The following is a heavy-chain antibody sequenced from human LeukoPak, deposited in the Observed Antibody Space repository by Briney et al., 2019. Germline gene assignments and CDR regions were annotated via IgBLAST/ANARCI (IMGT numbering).Heavy chain of an antibody. CDR3: ARRMKAWLQLGYFDY. Sequence: SETLSPTCAVYGGSFSGYYWSWIRQPPGKGLEWIGEINHSGSTNYNPSLKSRVTISVDTSKNQFSLKLSSVTAADTTVYYCARRMKAWLQLGYFDYWGQGTLVTVSS. J-gene: IGHJ4*02. V-gene: IGHV4-34*01. CDR1: GGSFSGYY. CDR2: INHSGST. D-gene: IGHD5-24*01.